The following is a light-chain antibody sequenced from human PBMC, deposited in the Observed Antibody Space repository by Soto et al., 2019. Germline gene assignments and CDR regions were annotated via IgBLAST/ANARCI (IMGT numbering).Light chain of an antibody. Sequence: DIQMTQSPSTLSASVGDIVTITFRASQDIGTWLACYQQKPEKAPKVLIYEASILQRGVPSRFSGSNSGTDFTLTISSLQAEDFATYYCQQTRSYPSTFGGGTKVDIK. CDR1: QDIGTW. J-gene: IGKJ4*01. CDR2: EAS. CDR3: QQTRSYPST. V-gene: IGKV1-5*01.